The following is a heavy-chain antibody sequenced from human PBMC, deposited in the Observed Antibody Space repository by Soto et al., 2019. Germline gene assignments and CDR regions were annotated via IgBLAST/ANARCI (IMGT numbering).Heavy chain of an antibody. J-gene: IGHJ6*04. Sequence: PGVSLRLSCAASGFTFSIYAMSWVRQAPGKGLEWVSAISGSGGSTYYADSVKGQFTISRDNSKNTLYLQMNSLRAEDTAVYYCAKEMVVPAAIASYYYGMDVWGKGTTVTVSA. V-gene: IGHV3-23*01. D-gene: IGHD2-2*02. CDR3: AKEMVVPAAIASYYYGMDV. CDR1: GFTFSIYA. CDR2: ISGSGGST.